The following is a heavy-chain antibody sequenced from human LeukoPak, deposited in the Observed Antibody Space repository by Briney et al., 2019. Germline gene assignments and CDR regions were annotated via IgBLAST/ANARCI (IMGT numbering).Heavy chain of an antibody. Sequence: GGSLRLSCAASGFTFSNYWMHWVRQAPGKGLGGVSRINSDGSSISYADSVKGRFTISRDNAKSTLYLQMNSLRAEDTAVYYCARALRVAGTGGDNWFDPWGQGTLVTVSS. V-gene: IGHV3-74*01. CDR2: INSDGSSI. CDR1: GFTFSNYW. CDR3: ARALRVAGTGGDNWFDP. J-gene: IGHJ5*02. D-gene: IGHD2-15*01.